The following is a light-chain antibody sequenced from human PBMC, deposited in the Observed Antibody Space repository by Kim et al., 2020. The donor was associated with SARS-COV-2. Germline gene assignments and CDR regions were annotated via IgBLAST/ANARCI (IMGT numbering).Light chain of an antibody. J-gene: IGLJ3*02. CDR2: DVS. Sequence: QSALTQPASVSGSPGQSITISCTGTSSDVGGYNYVSWYQQHPGKAPKLMIYDVSKRPSGVSNRFSGSKSGNKASLTISGLQAEDVADYYSSSYTSSSTWVFGGGPKLTVL. V-gene: IGLV2-14*01. CDR3: SSYTSSSTWV. CDR1: SSDVGGYNY.